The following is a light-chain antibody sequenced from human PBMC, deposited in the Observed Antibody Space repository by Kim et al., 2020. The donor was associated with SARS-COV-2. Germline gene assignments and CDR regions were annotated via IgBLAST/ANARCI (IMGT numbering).Light chain of an antibody. Sequence: PGERVTLSCRARQSVSSSYLTWYQQKPGQAPRLLIYGASTGATGIPARFSGSGSGTDFTLTISSLQPEDFAVYYCQQDYNLRTFGQGTKVDIK. CDR1: QSVSSSY. CDR3: QQDYNLRT. CDR2: GAS. V-gene: IGKV3D-7*01. J-gene: IGKJ1*01.